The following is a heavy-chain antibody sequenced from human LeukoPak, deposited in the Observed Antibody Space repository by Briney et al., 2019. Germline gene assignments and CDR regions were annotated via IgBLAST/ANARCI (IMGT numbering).Heavy chain of an antibody. D-gene: IGHD2-2*01. J-gene: IGHJ4*02. Sequence: DSVKGRFTVSRDNSKNTLYLQMNSLRAEDTAVYYCASDRYQLLFYFDYWGQGTLVTVSS. V-gene: IGHV3-30*01. CDR3: ASDRYQLLFYFDY.